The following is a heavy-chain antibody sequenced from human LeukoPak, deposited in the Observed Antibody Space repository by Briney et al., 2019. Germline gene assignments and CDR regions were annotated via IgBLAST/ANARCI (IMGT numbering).Heavy chain of an antibody. J-gene: IGHJ4*02. D-gene: IGHD1-1*01. CDR3: SKLWTGTTFY. CDR1: GFTFNSYG. V-gene: IGHV3-30*18. Sequence: PGGSLRLSCAASGFTFNSYGMRWVRQAPGKGLEWVAVISYDGSNKYYADSLKGRFTISRENSTRSLYLQMNSLRDEDPAVSYCSKLWTGTTFYWGQGTLVTVSS. CDR2: ISYDGSNK.